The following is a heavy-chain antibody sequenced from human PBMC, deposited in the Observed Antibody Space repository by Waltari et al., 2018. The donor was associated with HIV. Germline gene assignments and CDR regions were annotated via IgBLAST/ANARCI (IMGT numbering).Heavy chain of an antibody. CDR2: IIPMSNTP. J-gene: IGHJ4*02. Sequence: QVQLVQSGAEVKKPGSSVKVSCKSFGGALTSYTINWVRKDPGQGLESLGRIIPMSNTPNNAQKFQGRVTITADKSTSTAYMELTILRSDDTAVYYCASARETMGVDFDSWGLGTLVTVSS. D-gene: IGHD3-16*01. V-gene: IGHV1-69*08. CDR1: GGALTSYT. CDR3: ASARETMGVDFDS.